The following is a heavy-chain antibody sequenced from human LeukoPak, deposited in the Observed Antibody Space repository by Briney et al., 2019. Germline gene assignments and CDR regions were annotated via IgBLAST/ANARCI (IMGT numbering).Heavy chain of an antibody. CDR3: ARGTAKIRGFDP. CDR2: INSDGSST. Sequence: PGGPLRLSCAASGFTFSSYWMHWVRQAPGKGLVWVSRINSDGSSTSYADSVKGRFTISRDNAKNTLYLQMNSLRAEDTAVYYCARGTAKIRGFDPWGQGTLVTVSS. V-gene: IGHV3-74*01. CDR1: GFTFSSYW. J-gene: IGHJ5*02. D-gene: IGHD2-8*02.